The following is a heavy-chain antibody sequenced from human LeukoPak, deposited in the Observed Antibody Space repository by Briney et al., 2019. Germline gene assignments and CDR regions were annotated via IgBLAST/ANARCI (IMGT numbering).Heavy chain of an antibody. D-gene: IGHD5-18*01. CDR1: GFTFSSYA. CDR2: ISYDGSNK. CDR3: AIEGLDTDAFDI. J-gene: IGHJ3*02. Sequence: PGGSLRLSCAASGFTFSSYAMSWVRQAPGKGLEWVAVISYDGSNKYYADSVKGRFTISRDNSKNTLYLQMNSLRAEDTAVYYCAIEGLDTDAFDIWGQGTMVTVSS. V-gene: IGHV3-30*04.